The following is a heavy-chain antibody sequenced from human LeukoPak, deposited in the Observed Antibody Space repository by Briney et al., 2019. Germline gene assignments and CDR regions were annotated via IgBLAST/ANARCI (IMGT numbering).Heavy chain of an antibody. D-gene: IGHD3-22*01. Sequence: PGGSLRLSCAASGFTFSDYYMSWIRQAPGKGLEWVSYISSSGSTIYYADSVKGRFTISRDNAKNSLYLQMNSLRAEDTAVYYCARDSSYYYDSSGYSDRDFDYWGQGTLVTVSS. CDR2: ISSSGSTI. J-gene: IGHJ4*02. CDR3: ARDSSYYYDSSGYSDRDFDY. CDR1: GFTFSDYY. V-gene: IGHV3-11*01.